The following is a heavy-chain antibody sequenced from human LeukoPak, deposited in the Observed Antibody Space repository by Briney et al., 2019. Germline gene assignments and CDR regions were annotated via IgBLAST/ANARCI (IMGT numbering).Heavy chain of an antibody. CDR2: IYYSGRT. Sequence: SETLSLTCTVSGGSISSGGYYWSWIRQHPGKGLEWIGYIYYSGRTYYNPSLKSRVTISVDTSKNQFSLKLSSVTAADTAVYYCARENYYDSSGFDYWGQGTLVTVSS. CDR3: ARENYYDSSGFDY. J-gene: IGHJ4*02. V-gene: IGHV4-31*03. D-gene: IGHD3-22*01. CDR1: GGSISSGGYY.